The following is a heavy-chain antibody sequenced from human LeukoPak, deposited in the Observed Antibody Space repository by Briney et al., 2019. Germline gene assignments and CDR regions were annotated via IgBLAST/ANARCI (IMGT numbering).Heavy chain of an antibody. Sequence: GGSLRLSCAASGFTFSSYGMHWVRQAPGKGLEWVAVISYDGSNINYAESVEGRFTISRDNSKNTLYLQMNSLRAEDTAVYYCAKDRMGYYYYYMDVWGKETTVTISS. CDR1: GFTFSSYG. J-gene: IGHJ6*03. CDR3: AKDRMGYYYYYMDV. CDR2: ISYDGSNI. V-gene: IGHV3-30*18. D-gene: IGHD2-8*01.